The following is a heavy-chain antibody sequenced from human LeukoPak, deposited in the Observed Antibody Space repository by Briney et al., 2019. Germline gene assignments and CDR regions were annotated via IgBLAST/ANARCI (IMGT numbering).Heavy chain of an antibody. CDR3: ARIRDGYNDAYDI. CDR2: IDPKSDVT. J-gene: IGHJ3*02. CDR1: GYTFTGYY. V-gene: IGHV1-2*02. Sequence: ASVKVSCRASGYTFTGYYIHWVRQAPGQGLEWMGWIDPKSDVTNYAQKFQGRVAMTRDTSISTAYMELSSLRSEDTAIYYCARIRDGYNDAYDIWGQGTVVTVPS. D-gene: IGHD5-24*01.